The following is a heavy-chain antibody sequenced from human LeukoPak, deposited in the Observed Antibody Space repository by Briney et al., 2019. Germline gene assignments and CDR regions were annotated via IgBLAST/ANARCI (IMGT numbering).Heavy chain of an antibody. Sequence: PSETLSLTCAVNGGSFSGYYWTWIRQSPGKGLEWIGEINHSGSTNYNASLKSRVTISEDTPKNQFSLKMTSVTAADTAVYYCARGRWGGNAFDIWGQGTMVTVSS. CDR1: GGSFSGYY. V-gene: IGHV4-34*01. CDR3: ARGRWGGNAFDI. J-gene: IGHJ3*02. CDR2: INHSGST. D-gene: IGHD3-10*01.